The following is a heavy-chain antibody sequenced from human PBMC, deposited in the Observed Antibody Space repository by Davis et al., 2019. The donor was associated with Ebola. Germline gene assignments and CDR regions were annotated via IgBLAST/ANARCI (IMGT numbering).Heavy chain of an antibody. D-gene: IGHD1-7*01. V-gene: IGHV1-2*04. CDR1: GYTFTGYY. Sequence: ASVKVSCKASGYTFTGYYMHWVRQAPGQGLEWMGWINPNSGGTNYAQKFQGWVTMTRDTSISTAYMELSRLRSDDTAVYYCAREYLYNWNYSGGMDVWGQGTTVTVSS. J-gene: IGHJ6*02. CDR3: AREYLYNWNYSGGMDV. CDR2: INPNSGGT.